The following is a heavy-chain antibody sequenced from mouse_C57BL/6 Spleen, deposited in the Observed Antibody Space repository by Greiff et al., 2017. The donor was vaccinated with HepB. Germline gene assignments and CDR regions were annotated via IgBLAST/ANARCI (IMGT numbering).Heavy chain of an antibody. CDR3: VRDYSKPHYYAMDY. V-gene: IGHV10-3*01. D-gene: IGHD2-5*01. Sequence: EVQGVESGGGLVQPKGSLKLSCAASGFTFNTYAMHWVRQAPGKGLEWVARIRSKSSNYATYYADSVKDRFTISRDDSQSMLYLQMNNLKTEDTASYYCVRDYSKPHYYAMDYWGQGTSVTVSS. CDR2: IRSKSSNYAT. J-gene: IGHJ4*01. CDR1: GFTFNTYA.